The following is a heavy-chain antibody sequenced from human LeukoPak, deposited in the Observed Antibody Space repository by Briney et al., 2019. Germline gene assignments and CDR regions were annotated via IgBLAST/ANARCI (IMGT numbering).Heavy chain of an antibody. CDR2: IWYDGSNK. J-gene: IGHJ4*02. V-gene: IGHV3-33*01. Sequence: GGSLRLSCAASGFTFSSYGMHWVRQAPGKGLEGVAVIWYDGSNKYYADSVKGRFTISRDNSNNTLYLQMNSLRAEDTAVYYCARDLAPGDYYFDYWGQGTLVTVSS. CDR1: GFTFSSYG. CDR3: ARDLAPGDYYFDY. D-gene: IGHD3-10*01.